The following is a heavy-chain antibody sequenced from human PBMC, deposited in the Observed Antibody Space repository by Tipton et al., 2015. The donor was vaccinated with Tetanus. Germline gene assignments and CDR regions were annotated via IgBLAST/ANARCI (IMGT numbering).Heavy chain of an antibody. CDR1: GGSVRSGDYS. J-gene: IGHJ5*01. Sequence: LRLSCTVSGGSVRSGDYSWNWIRQPPGKGLEWLAYVSYSGRNNTNYSLKRRITISQDTAKNQFSLRLTSVTPAGTAVYYSASANNEFLKKGPFDSWGQGSLVLVSS. CDR3: ASANNEFLKKGPFDS. CDR2: VSYSGRN. V-gene: IGHV4-61*08. D-gene: IGHD1-1*01.